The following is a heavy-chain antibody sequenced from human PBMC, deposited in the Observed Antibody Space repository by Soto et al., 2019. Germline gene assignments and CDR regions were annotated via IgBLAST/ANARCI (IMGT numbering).Heavy chain of an antibody. D-gene: IGHD3-10*01. V-gene: IGHV3-23*01. CDR2: ISGSGGST. CDR3: AKDRSAFGFLDY. Sequence: EVQLLESGGGLVQPGGSLRLSCAASGFTFSSYAMSWVRQAPGQGLEWVSAISGSGGSTYYAYSVKGRFTISRDNSKNTLYLQMNSLRAEDTAVYYCAKDRSAFGFLDYWGQGTLVTVSS. CDR1: GFTFSSYA. J-gene: IGHJ4*02.